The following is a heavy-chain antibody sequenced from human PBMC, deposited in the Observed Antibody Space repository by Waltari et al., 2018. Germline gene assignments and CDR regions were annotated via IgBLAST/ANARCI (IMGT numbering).Heavy chain of an antibody. CDR2: IWYDGSNK. CDR3: AREEGDGYKFDY. D-gene: IGHD5-12*01. J-gene: IGHJ4*02. Sequence: QVQLVESGGGVVQPGRSLRLSCAASGFTFSSVGMPWVRQAPGKGLEWVAVIWYDGSNKDYADSVKGRFTISRDNSKNTLYLQMNSLRAEDTAVYYCAREEGDGYKFDYWGQGTLVTVSS. CDR1: GFTFSSVG. V-gene: IGHV3-33*01.